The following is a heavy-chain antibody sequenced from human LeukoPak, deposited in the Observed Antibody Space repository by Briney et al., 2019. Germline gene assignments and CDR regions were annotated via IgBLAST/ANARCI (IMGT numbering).Heavy chain of an antibody. J-gene: IGHJ4*02. Sequence: SETLSLTCTVSGGSISSSSYYWGWIRQPPGKGLEWIGSIYYSGSTYYNPSLKSRVTISVDTSKNQFSLKLSSVTAADTAVYYCAREGRWLQLVYWGQGTLVTVSS. V-gene: IGHV4-39*07. CDR3: AREGRWLQLVY. CDR1: GGSISSSSYY. CDR2: IYYSGST. D-gene: IGHD5-24*01.